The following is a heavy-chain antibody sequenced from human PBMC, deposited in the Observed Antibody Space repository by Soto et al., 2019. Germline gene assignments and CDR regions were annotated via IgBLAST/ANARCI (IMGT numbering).Heavy chain of an antibody. CDR3: ARQAAAPEGYNWFDP. J-gene: IGHJ5*02. CDR2: IYYSGST. D-gene: IGHD6-13*01. CDR1: GGSISSYY. Sequence: SETLSLTCTISGGSISSYYWSWIRQPPGKGLEWIGYIYYSGSTNYNPSLKSRVTISVDTSKNQFSLKLSSVTAADTAVYYCARQAAAPEGYNWFDPWGQETLVTVSS. V-gene: IGHV4-59*08.